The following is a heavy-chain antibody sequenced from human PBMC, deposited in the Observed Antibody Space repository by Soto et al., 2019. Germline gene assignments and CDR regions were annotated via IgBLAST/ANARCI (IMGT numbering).Heavy chain of an antibody. V-gene: IGHV3-30-3*01. D-gene: IGHD1-1*01. CDR2: ISYDGSNK. J-gene: IGHJ6*02. Sequence: VQLVESGGGVVQPGRSLRLSCAACGFTFSNNAMDWVRQAPGKGLEWVAVISYDGSNKYIAESVKGRFTISRDNSKNTLFLQMNSLRAEDTAIYYCARGTTTSAFSAMDVWGQGTTVTVSS. CDR1: GFTFSNNA. CDR3: ARGTTTSAFSAMDV.